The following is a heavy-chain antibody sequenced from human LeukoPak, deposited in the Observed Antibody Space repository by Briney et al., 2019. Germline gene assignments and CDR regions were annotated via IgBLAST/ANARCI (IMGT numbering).Heavy chain of an antibody. CDR1: GDSFSSHY. CDR2: ISYIGTT. V-gene: IGHV4-59*11. Sequence: PSETLSLTCAVSGDSFSSHYWTWIRQPPGRGLEWIGYISYIGTTNYNPSLKSRVTISIDTSKNQFSLKLSSVTTADTAVYYCARDLVTVAKGFDIWGLGTMVSVSS. CDR3: ARDLVTVAKGFDI. J-gene: IGHJ3*02. D-gene: IGHD4-17*01.